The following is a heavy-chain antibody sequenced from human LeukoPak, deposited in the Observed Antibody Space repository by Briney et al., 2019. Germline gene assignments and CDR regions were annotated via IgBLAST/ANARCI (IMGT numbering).Heavy chain of an antibody. V-gene: IGHV4-61*02. J-gene: IGHJ6*03. D-gene: IGHD3-9*01. CDR1: GGSISSGSYY. Sequence: SETLSLTCTVSGGSISSGSYYWSWIRQPAGKGLEWIGRIYTSGSTKYNPSLKSRVTISADTSKNQFSLKLSSVSAADTAVYYCARESGGPVLRYFDWLLSEPPNYYYYYMDVWGKGTTVTISS. CDR3: ARESGGPVLRYFDWLLSEPPNYYYYYMDV. CDR2: IYTSGST.